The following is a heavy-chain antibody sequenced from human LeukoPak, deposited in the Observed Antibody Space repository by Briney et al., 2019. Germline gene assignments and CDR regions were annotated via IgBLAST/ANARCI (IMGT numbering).Heavy chain of an antibody. CDR2: ISTYNGNT. CDR1: GYSFNTYA. Sequence: ASVKVSCKASGYSFNTYALNWVRLAPGQGFEWMGWISTYNGNTKYAEKVQGRVTMAIDTSTSTAYMELRSLTSDDTAVYYCARDRYPSSGYYYEDTFQVWGQGTMVTVSP. J-gene: IGHJ3*01. V-gene: IGHV1-18*01. D-gene: IGHD3-22*01. CDR3: ARDRYPSSGYYYEDTFQV.